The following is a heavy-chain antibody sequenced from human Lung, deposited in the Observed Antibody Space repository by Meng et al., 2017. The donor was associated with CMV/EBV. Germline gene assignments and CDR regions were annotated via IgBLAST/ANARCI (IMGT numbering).Heavy chain of an antibody. D-gene: IGHD2-2*01. V-gene: IGHV3-48*03. CDR3: ARDRGYCSSTSCRHPRYWYYGRDV. CDR2: ISSSGSTI. J-gene: IGHJ6*02. Sequence: SCAASGFTFSSYEMNWVRQAPGKGLEWVSYISSSGSTIYYADSVKGRFTISRDNAKNSLYLQMNSLRAEDTAVYYCARDRGYCSSTSCRHPRYWYYGRDVWXQGTXVTVSS. CDR1: GFTFSSYE.